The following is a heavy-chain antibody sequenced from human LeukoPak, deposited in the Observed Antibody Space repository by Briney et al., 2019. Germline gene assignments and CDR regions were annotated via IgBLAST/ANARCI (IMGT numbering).Heavy chain of an antibody. D-gene: IGHD2-2*02. J-gene: IGHJ4*02. V-gene: IGHV4-39*07. CDR3: LVIRGYCSSTSCYRSGSFDY. CDR1: GGSISSSSYY. CDR2: IYYSGST. Sequence: SETLSLTCTVSGGSISSSSYYRGWIRQPPGKGLEWIGSIYYSGSTYYNPSLKSRVTISVDPPKNQFSLKLSSVTAADTAVYYCLVIRGYCSSTSCYRSGSFDYWGQGTLVTVSS.